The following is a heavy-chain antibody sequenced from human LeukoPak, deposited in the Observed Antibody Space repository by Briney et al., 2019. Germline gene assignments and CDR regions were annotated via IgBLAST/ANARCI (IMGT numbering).Heavy chain of an antibody. CDR3: ARAAYSSGPDY. J-gene: IGHJ4*02. CDR1: GFTFSTYS. Sequence: QPGGSLRLSCAASGFTFSTYSMNWVRQAPGKGLEWVSYISPSSSSICYADSVEGRFTISRDNAKNSLYLQMSSLRDEDTAVYYCARAAYSSGPDYWGQGTLVTVSS. V-gene: IGHV3-48*02. D-gene: IGHD6-19*01. CDR2: ISPSSSSI.